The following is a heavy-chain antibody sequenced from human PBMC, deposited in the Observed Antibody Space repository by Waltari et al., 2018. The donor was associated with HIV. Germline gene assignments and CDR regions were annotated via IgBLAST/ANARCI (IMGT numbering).Heavy chain of an antibody. Sequence: EVQLVQSGAEVKEPGESLKISCQGSGYNFNILWMAWVRQVPGKGLEWMGIICPGDSDTRYSPSFQGQVTISADKSITTAYLQWTTLRASDTAMYYCARGAVRSTLFYFDFWAQGTLVTVSS. CDR3: ARGAVRSTLFYFDF. CDR2: ICPGDSDT. CDR1: GYNFNILW. J-gene: IGHJ4*02. D-gene: IGHD2-15*01. V-gene: IGHV5-51*03.